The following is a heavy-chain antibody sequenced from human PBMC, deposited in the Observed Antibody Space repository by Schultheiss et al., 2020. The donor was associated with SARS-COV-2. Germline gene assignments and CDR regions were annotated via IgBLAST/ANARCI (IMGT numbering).Heavy chain of an antibody. CDR1: GGTFSTYT. D-gene: IGHD1-26*01. V-gene: IGHV1-69*04. CDR2: IIPILGIA. J-gene: IGHJ4*02. CDR3: ARDYGGSYYFDY. Sequence: SVKVSCKASGGTFSTYTISWVRQAPGQGLEWMGRIIPILGIANYAQKFQGRVTITADKSTSTAYMELSSLRSDDTAVYYCARDYGGSYYFDYWGQGTLVTVSS.